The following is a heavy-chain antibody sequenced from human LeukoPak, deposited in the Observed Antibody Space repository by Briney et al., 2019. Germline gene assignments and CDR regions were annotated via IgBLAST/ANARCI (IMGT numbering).Heavy chain of an antibody. V-gene: IGHV3-21*01. J-gene: IGHJ3*02. CDR2: ISSTSSYI. CDR1: GFTFSDYS. D-gene: IGHD1-26*01. CDR3: ARDREGATLNDAFDI. Sequence: PGGSLRLSCAASGFTFSDYSMHWVRQAPGKGLEWVSCISSTSSYIYYADSVRGRFTISRDNAKNSLYLQMNSLRAEDTAVYYCARDREGATLNDAFDIWGQGTMVTVSS.